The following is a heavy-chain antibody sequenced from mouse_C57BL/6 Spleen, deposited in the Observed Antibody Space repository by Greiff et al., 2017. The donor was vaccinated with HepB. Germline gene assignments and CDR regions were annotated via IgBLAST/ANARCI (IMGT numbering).Heavy chain of an antibody. Sequence: DVKLVESGGGLVKPGGSLKLSCAASGFTFSSYAMSWVRQTPEKRLEWVATISDGGSYTYYPDNVKGRFTISRDNAKNNLYLQMSHLKSEDTAMYYCAREGTTVVEGYYFDYWGQGTTLTVSS. D-gene: IGHD1-1*01. CDR2: ISDGGSYT. CDR3: AREGTTVVEGYYFDY. J-gene: IGHJ2*01. CDR1: GFTFSSYA. V-gene: IGHV5-4*01.